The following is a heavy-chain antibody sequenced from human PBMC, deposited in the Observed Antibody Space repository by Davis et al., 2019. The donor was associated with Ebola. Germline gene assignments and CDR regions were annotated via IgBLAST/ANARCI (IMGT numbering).Heavy chain of an antibody. CDR1: GFTFDDYA. J-gene: IGHJ6*02. CDR2: ISWNSGSI. V-gene: IGHV3-9*01. Sequence: SLKISCAASGFTFDDYAMHWVRQAPGKGLEWVSGISWNSGSIGYADSVKGRFTISRDNAKNSLYLQMNSLRAEDTALYYCAKDMKVGDDYGDYYYGMDVWGQGTTVTVSS. D-gene: IGHD4-17*01. CDR3: AKDMKVGDDYGDYYYGMDV.